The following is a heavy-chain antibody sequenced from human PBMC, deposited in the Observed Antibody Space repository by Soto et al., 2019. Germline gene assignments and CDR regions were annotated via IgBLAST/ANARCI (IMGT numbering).Heavy chain of an antibody. D-gene: IGHD3-10*01. CDR2: ISSSSSYI. J-gene: IGHJ4*02. Sequence: GGSLRLSCAASGFTFSSYSMNWVRQAPGKGLEWVSSISSSSSYIYYADSVKGRFTISRDNAKNSLYLQMNSLRAEDTAVYYCARDTTGLLWFGGFDYWGQGTLVTVSS. V-gene: IGHV3-21*01. CDR3: ARDTTGLLWFGGFDY. CDR1: GFTFSSYS.